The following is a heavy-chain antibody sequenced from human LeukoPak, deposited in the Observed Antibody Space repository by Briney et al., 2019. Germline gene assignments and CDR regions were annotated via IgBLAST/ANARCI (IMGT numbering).Heavy chain of an antibody. CDR2: INPNSGGT. J-gene: IGHJ6*02. Sequence: ASVKVSCKASGYTFTGYYMHWVRQAPGQGLEWMGWINPNSGGTNYAQKFQGWVTMTRDTSTSTVYMEMSSLKSEDTAVYYCARGTTKGATGYYYYGMDVWGQGTTVTVSS. CDR3: ARGTTKGATGYYYYGMDV. V-gene: IGHV1-2*04. D-gene: IGHD5-12*01. CDR1: GYTFTGYY.